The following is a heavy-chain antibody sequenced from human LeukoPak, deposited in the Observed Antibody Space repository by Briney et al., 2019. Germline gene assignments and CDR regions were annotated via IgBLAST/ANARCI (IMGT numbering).Heavy chain of an antibody. V-gene: IGHV3-53*01. CDR3: ARGYRYSTGWYNFDY. J-gene: IGHJ4*02. Sequence: GGSLRLSCEASGFTVSSNYMSWVRRAPGKGLEWVSVIYSGGTTYYADSVKGRFTISRDNSKNTLYLQMNSLRAEDTAEYYCARGYRYSTGWYNFDYWGQGTLVTVSS. CDR2: IYSGGTT. D-gene: IGHD6-19*01. CDR1: GFTVSSNY.